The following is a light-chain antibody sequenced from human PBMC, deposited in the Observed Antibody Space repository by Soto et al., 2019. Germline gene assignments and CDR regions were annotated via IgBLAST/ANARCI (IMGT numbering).Light chain of an antibody. CDR2: DTS. CDR3: QHYNYWPYT. Sequence: EIVMTQSPATLSLSPGERATLSCRASQTIDNTLAWYQRKPGQAPRLLIYDTSTRATGVPARFSGSVSGTDCTITISSLKPEDGAVYYCQHYNYWPYTFGQGTKVDIK. V-gene: IGKV3-15*01. CDR1: QTIDNT. J-gene: IGKJ2*01.